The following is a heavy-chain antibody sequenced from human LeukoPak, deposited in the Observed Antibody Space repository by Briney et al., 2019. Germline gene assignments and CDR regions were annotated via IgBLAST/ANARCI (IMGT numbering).Heavy chain of an antibody. J-gene: IGHJ4*02. Sequence: TPSETLSLTCTVSGGSISAYYWSWIRQPPGKGLEWIGYIYNSGSANYNPSLQSRVTILIDMSKKQFSLKVSSVTAADTAVYYCAREAAVGTGGFDYWGQGTLVTVSS. CDR1: GGSISAYY. V-gene: IGHV4-59*01. CDR3: AREAAVGTGGFDY. D-gene: IGHD6-13*01. CDR2: IYNSGSA.